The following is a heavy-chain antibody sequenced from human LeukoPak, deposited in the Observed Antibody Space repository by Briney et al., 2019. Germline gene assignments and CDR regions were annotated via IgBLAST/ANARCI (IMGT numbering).Heavy chain of an antibody. V-gene: IGHV4-61*08. CDR3: ARWVTPPYFFDY. J-gene: IGHJ4*02. CDR2: IYSSGGT. CDR1: GGSISSGGYY. Sequence: SQTLSLSCTVSGGSISSGGYYWSWIRPPPGQELEWIGYIYSSGGTNYNPSLKSRVTMSVYTSNKQISLKLSSVTAADTAVYYCARWVTPPYFFDYWGQGTLVTVSS. D-gene: IGHD2-21*02.